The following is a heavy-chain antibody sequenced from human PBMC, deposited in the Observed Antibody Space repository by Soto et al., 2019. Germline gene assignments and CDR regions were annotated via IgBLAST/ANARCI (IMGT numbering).Heavy chain of an antibody. D-gene: IGHD1-26*01. CDR1: GFAFDEYV. V-gene: IGHV3-9*01. CDR2: IGWNGASI. CDR3: AKSRIVPYFDR. Sequence: EVQLVQSGGGLVQPGRSLRLSCAATGFAFDEYVMHWVRQAPGKGLEWVGSIGWNGASIDYADSVKGRFTISRDNAKNSLFLQMNSQTTEDTALYFCAKSRIVPYFDRWGQGTLVTVSS. J-gene: IGHJ4*02.